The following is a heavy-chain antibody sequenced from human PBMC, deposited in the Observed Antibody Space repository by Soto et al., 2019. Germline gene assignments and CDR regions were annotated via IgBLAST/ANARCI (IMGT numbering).Heavy chain of an antibody. V-gene: IGHV1-3*01. CDR3: ARGKGMEENYFYYGMDI. Sequence: ATVKVSCKASGYTFSTYGMHWVRQAPGQSLEWMGWLNGGTGQTRYSQRFQDRVIITRDTSASTGYMELRSLRSEDTAVYYCARGKGMEENYFYYGMDIWGQGTTVTVSS. CDR1: GYTFSTYG. CDR2: LNGGTGQT. D-gene: IGHD3-10*01. J-gene: IGHJ6*02.